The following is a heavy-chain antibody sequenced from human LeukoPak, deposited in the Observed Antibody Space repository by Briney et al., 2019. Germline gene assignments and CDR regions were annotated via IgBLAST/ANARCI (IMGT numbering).Heavy chain of an antibody. CDR1: GFIFSDSA. Sequence: PGGSLQLSCTVSGFIFSDSAIHWVRQPAGKGLEWGGRIRSKANRDETAYAASVKSRFTISRDDSKDTAYLQMHSLKPEDTAVYHCTSPAHDFDFGSGYYSVWGRGAQVTVSS. J-gene: IGHJ4*01. V-gene: IGHV3-73*01. CDR3: TSPAHDFDFGSGYYSV. CDR2: IRSKANRDET. D-gene: IGHD3-3*01.